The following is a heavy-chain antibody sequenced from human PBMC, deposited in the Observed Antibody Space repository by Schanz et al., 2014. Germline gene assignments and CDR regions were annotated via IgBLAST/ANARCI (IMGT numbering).Heavy chain of an antibody. Sequence: EQLVESGGGLVKPGGSLRLSCAASGFSFSSYSMNWVRQAPGKGLEWVSYISGTTTYTNYADSVKGRFTISRDNAKNSLYLQRNSLRAEDTAVYYCAKARRKSNCSGGRCFHYSYYGMDVWGQGTTVTVSS. V-gene: IGHV3-21*05. CDR1: GFSFSSYS. CDR3: AKARRKSNCSGGRCFHYSYYGMDV. CDR2: ISGTTTYT. D-gene: IGHD2-15*01. J-gene: IGHJ6*02.